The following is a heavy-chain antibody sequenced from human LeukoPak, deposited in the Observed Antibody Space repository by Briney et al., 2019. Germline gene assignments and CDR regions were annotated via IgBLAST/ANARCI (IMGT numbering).Heavy chain of an antibody. V-gene: IGHV3-30*18. J-gene: IGHJ4*02. CDR1: GFTFSSYG. CDR3: AKDWHSVTIFDS. D-gene: IGHD4-17*01. Sequence: GRSLRLSCAASGFTFSSYGTHWVRQAPGKGLEWVAVISFDGRTKYYADSVKGRFTISRDNSNKTLFLQMNSLRAEDTALYYCAKDWHSVTIFDSWGQGTLVTVSS. CDR2: ISFDGRTK.